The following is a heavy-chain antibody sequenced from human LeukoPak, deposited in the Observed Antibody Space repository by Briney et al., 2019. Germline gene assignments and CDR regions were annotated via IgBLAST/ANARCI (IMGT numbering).Heavy chain of an antibody. CDR2: INRDGSTT. V-gene: IGHV3-74*01. CDR3: ARGHGTGYCQDY. D-gene: IGHD3-9*01. Sequence: PGGSLRLSRAASAFTFSGYYMHWVRQVPGTGLVWVSRINRDGSTTNYADSVKGRFTISRDNAKNTLYLQMNSLRAEDTAVYYCARGHGTGYCQDYWGQGILVTVSS. J-gene: IGHJ4*02. CDR1: AFTFSGYY.